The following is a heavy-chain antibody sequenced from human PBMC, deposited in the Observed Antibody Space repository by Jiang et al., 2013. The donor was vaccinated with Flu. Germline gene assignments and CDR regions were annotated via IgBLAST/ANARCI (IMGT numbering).Heavy chain of an antibody. V-gene: IGHV1-69*02. J-gene: IGHJ3*02. CDR2: IIPILGIA. CDR1: GGTFSSYT. CDR3: ARGSGSYPLDI. Sequence: GAEVKKPGSSVKVSCKASGGTFSSYTISWVRQAPGQGLEWMGRIIPILGIANYAQKFQGRVTITADKSTSTAYMELSSLRSEDPAVYYCARGSGSYPLDIWGQGTMVTVSS. D-gene: IGHD3-10*01.